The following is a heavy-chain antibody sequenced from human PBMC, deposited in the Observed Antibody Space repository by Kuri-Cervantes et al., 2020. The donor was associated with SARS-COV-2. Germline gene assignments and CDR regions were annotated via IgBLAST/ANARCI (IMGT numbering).Heavy chain of an antibody. Sequence: GESLKISCAASGFTFSSYSMNWVRQAPGKGLEWVANIKQDGSEKYYVDSVKGRFTISRDNAKNSLYLQMNSLRAEDTAVYYCARDLSYGSNYYYGMDVWGQGTTVTVSS. CDR3: ARDLSYGSNYYYGMDV. CDR1: GFTFSSYS. J-gene: IGHJ6*02. V-gene: IGHV3-7*03. D-gene: IGHD5-18*01. CDR2: IKQDGSEK.